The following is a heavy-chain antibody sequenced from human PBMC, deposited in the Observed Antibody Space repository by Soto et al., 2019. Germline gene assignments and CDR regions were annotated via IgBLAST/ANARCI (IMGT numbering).Heavy chain of an antibody. Sequence: QVQLVQSGAEVKKPGSSVKVSCKASGGTFSSYAISWVRQAPGQGLEWMGGIIPIFGTANYAQKFQGRVTITADKSTSTAYMELSSLRSEYTAVYYCARGAEYCSGGSCYQALDYYGMDVWGQGTTVTVSS. CDR2: IIPIFGTA. CDR1: GGTFSSYA. V-gene: IGHV1-69*06. J-gene: IGHJ6*02. D-gene: IGHD2-15*01. CDR3: ARGAEYCSGGSCYQALDYYGMDV.